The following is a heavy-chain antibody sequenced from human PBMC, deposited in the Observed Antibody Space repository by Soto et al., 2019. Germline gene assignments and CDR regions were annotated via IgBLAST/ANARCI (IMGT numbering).Heavy chain of an antibody. CDR2: INPSGGST. CDR1: GYTFTSYY. D-gene: IGHD6-19*01. CDR3: ARDVSMRQWLVHTNWFDP. V-gene: IGHV1-46*01. J-gene: IGHJ5*02. Sequence: ASVKVSCKASGYTFTSYYMHWVRQAPGQGLEWMGIINPSGGSTSYAQKFQGRVTMTRDTSTSTVYMELSSLRSEDTAVYYCARDVSMRQWLVHTNWFDPWGQGTLVTVSS.